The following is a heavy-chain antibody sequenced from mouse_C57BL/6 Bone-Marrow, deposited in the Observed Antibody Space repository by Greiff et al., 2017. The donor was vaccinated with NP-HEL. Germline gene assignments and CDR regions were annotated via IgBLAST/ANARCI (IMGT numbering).Heavy chain of an antibody. CDR3: TGMVTRYYYAMDY. Sequence: VQLQESGAELVRPGASVTLSCKASGYTFTDYEMHWVKQTPVHGLEWIGAIDPETGGTAYNQKFKGKAILTADKSSSTAYMELRSLTSEDSAVYYCTGMVTRYYYAMDYWGQGTSVTVSS. J-gene: IGHJ4*01. V-gene: IGHV1-15*01. CDR2: IDPETGGT. CDR1: GYTFTDYE. D-gene: IGHD2-2*01.